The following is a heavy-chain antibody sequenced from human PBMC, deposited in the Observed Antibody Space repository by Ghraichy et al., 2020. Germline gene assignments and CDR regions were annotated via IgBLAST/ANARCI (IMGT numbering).Heavy chain of an antibody. CDR1: GYSISSGYY. Sequence: SETLSLTCTVSGYSISSGYYWGWIRQPPGKGLEWIGSIYHSGSTYYNPSLKSRVTISVDTSKNQFSLKLSSVTAADTAVYYCARDNMIVVVHWGQGTLVTVSS. CDR2: IYHSGST. D-gene: IGHD3-22*01. V-gene: IGHV4-38-2*02. J-gene: IGHJ4*02. CDR3: ARDNMIVVVH.